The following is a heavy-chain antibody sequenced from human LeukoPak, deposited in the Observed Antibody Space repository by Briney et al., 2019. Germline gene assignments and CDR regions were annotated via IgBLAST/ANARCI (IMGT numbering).Heavy chain of an antibody. CDR2: LSGSDDYM. Sequence: GGSLRLSCAASGFTFSTYTMSWVSQAPGKGMEWVSGLSGSDDYMYYADSVRGRFTISRDNSKNTLYLQLSSLRAGDTAVFFFFKQKTAYEIPYWYFDLWGRGTLVTVSS. CDR1: GFTFSTYT. D-gene: IGHD3-9*01. V-gene: IGHV3-23*01. CDR3: FKQKTAYEIPYWYFDL. J-gene: IGHJ2*01.